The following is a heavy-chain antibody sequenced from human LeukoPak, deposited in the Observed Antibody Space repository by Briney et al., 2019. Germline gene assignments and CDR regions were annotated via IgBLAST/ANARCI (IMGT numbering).Heavy chain of an antibody. D-gene: IGHD3-16*02. Sequence: SETLSLTCTVSGGSISSYYWSWIRQPAGKGLEWIGRIYTSGSTNYNPSLKSRVTMSVDTSKNQFSLKVSSVTAADTAVYYCASIHLGELSFDYWGQGTLVTVSS. CDR2: IYTSGST. V-gene: IGHV4-4*07. J-gene: IGHJ4*02. CDR3: ASIHLGELSFDY. CDR1: GGSISSYY.